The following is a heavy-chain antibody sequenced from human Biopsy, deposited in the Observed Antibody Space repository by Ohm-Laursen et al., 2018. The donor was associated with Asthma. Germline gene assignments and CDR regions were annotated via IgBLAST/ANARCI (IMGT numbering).Heavy chain of an antibody. J-gene: IGHJ4*02. Sequence: SVEVSCKASGYSFELNGMSWVRQRPGQGLEWMGWISDYLENPNYAQKFQGRVNMTYDRSTNTAYMELKSLRTDDTAVYFCARTYCTLNTCYGSFDHWGQGTLVAVSS. D-gene: IGHD2-8*01. CDR2: ISDYLENP. CDR1: GYSFELNG. CDR3: ARTYCTLNTCYGSFDH. V-gene: IGHV1-18*04.